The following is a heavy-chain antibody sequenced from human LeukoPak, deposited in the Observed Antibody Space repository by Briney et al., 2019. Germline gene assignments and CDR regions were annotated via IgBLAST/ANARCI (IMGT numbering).Heavy chain of an antibody. V-gene: IGHV4-59*08. CDR1: GGSISPYY. D-gene: IGHD5-24*01. J-gene: IGHJ4*02. CDR3: ARHREQRSLQFHFDS. Sequence: SETLSLTCTVSGGSISPYYWSWIRQPPGKGLEWIGNIYYVGNTNYNPSLKSRVTMSVDTSKNQFSLKLSSVTAADTAVYYCARHREQRSLQFHFDSWGQGTLVTVSS. CDR2: IYYVGNT.